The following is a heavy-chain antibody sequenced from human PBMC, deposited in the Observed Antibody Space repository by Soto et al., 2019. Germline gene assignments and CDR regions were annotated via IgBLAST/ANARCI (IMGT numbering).Heavy chain of an antibody. D-gene: IGHD6-6*01. V-gene: IGHV4-34*01. J-gene: IGHJ6*02. CDR1: SGSFSGYY. CDR3: ARVRGREYSSSSGGMDV. CDR2: INHSGST. Sequence: QVQLQQWGAGLLKPSETLSLTCAVYSGSFSGYYWSWIRQPPGKGLKWIGEINHSGSTNYNPSLKSRVTISLDTSKNQFSLKLSSVTAADTAMYYCARVRGREYSSSSGGMDVWGQGTTVTVSS.